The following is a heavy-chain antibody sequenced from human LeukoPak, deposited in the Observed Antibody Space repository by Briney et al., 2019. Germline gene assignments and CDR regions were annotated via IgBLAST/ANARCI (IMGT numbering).Heavy chain of an antibody. J-gene: IGHJ6*02. Sequence: SETLSLTCTVSGGSISSYYWSWIRQPPGKGLEWIGYIYYSGSTNYNPSLKSRVTISVDTSKNQFSLKLSSVTAADTAVYYCARVYGDPTYYYGMDVWGQGTTVTVSS. D-gene: IGHD4-17*01. CDR1: GGSISSYY. V-gene: IGHV4-59*01. CDR2: IYYSGST. CDR3: ARVYGDPTYYYGMDV.